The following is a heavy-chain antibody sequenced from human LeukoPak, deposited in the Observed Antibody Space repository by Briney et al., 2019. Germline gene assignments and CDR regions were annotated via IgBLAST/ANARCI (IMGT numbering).Heavy chain of an antibody. D-gene: IGHD6-19*01. CDR3: ARVKGAVAGTYFDY. J-gene: IGHJ4*02. V-gene: IGHV3-21*01. CDR1: GFTFSSYS. CDR2: ISSSSYI. Sequence: GGSLRLSCAASGFTFSSYSMNWVRQAPGKGLEWVSSISSSSYIYYADSVKGRFTISRDNAKNSLYLQMNSLRAEDTAVYYCARVKGAVAGTYFDYWGQGTLVTVSS.